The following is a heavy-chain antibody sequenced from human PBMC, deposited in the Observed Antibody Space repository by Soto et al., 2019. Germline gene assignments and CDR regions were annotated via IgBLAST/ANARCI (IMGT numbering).Heavy chain of an antibody. J-gene: IGHJ3*01. D-gene: IGHD3-22*01. V-gene: IGHV1-46*01. Sequence: ASVKVSCKASGYTFTSYYIHWVRQAPGQGLEWMGIINPSGGSTSYAQKFQGRVTMTRDTSTSTVYMELSSLRSEDTAVYYCARCCLRYYESSGYYYEPMSYWGQGTMVT. CDR3: ARCCLRYYESSGYYYEPMSY. CDR1: GYTFTSYY. CDR2: INPSGGST.